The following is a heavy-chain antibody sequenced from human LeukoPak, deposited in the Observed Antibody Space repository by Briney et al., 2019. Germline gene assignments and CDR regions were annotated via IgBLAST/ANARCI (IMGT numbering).Heavy chain of an antibody. D-gene: IGHD4-23*01. CDR2: IYYSGST. CDR3: ARDPTSYGGIDY. Sequence: SQTLSLTCTVSGGSISSGGYYWSWIRQHPGKGLEWIGYIYYSGSTYYNSSLKSRVTISVDTSKNQFSLKLSSVTAADTAVYYCARDPTSYGGIDYWGQGTLVTVSS. V-gene: IGHV4-31*03. CDR1: GGSISSGGYY. J-gene: IGHJ4*02.